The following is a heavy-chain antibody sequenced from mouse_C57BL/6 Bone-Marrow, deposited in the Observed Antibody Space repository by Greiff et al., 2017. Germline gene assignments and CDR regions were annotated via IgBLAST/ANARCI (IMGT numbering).Heavy chain of an antibody. J-gene: IGHJ2*01. Sequence: QVPLQQPGAELVKPGSSVKLSCKASGYTFPRYWMHWVKQRPGRGLEWIGRFDPYSGGTKYNEKFKSKATLTVDKPSSTAYMQLSSLTSEDSAVYYCARRSYGYFDYWGQGTTLTVSS. CDR2: FDPYSGGT. CDR1: GYTFPRYW. CDR3: ARRSYGYFDY. D-gene: IGHD1-1*01. V-gene: IGHV1-72*01.